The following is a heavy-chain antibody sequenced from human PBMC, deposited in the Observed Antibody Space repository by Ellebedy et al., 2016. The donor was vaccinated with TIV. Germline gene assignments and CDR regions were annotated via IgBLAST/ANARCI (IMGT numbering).Heavy chain of an antibody. CDR2: IYYSGST. D-gene: IGHD3-9*01. V-gene: IGHV4-39*01. Sequence: SETLSLTXTVSGGSISSSSYYWGWIRQPPGKGLEWIGSIYYSGSTYYNPSLKSRVTISVDTSKNQFSLKLSSVTAADTAVYYCARQGSVRYFGDIWGQGTMVTVSS. CDR3: ARQGSVRYFGDI. CDR1: GGSISSSSYY. J-gene: IGHJ3*02.